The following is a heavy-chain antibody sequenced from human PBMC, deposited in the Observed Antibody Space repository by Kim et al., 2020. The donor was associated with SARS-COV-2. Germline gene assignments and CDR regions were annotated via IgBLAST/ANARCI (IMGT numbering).Heavy chain of an antibody. CDR3: ARDEGALGIDSVY. Sequence: YADAVKARFTISRDNYENTRYLQMNRLRAEDTAVYYCARDEGALGIDSVYWGQGTLVTVSS. D-gene: IGHD7-27*01. J-gene: IGHJ4*02. V-gene: IGHV3-33*01.